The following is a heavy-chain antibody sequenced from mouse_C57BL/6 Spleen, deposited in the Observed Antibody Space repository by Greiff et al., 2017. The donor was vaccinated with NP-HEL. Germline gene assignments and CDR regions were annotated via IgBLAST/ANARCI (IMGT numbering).Heavy chain of an antibody. CDR1: GFSLTSYG. Sequence: QVQLKESGPGLVQPSQSLSITCTVSGFSLTSYGVHWVRQSPGKGLEWLGVIWSGGSTDYNAAFISRLSISKDNSKSQVFFKMNSLQADDTAIYYCASLTTVVGDWYFDVWGTGTTVTVSS. CDR2: IWSGGST. D-gene: IGHD1-1*01. J-gene: IGHJ1*03. CDR3: ASLTTVVGDWYFDV. V-gene: IGHV2-2*01.